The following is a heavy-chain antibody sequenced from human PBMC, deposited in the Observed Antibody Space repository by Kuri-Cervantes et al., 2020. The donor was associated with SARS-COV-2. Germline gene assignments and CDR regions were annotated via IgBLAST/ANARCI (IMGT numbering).Heavy chain of an antibody. D-gene: IGHD1-26*01. CDR2: ISSSGSTI. CDR1: GFTFSDYY. CDR3: AKDRRMVGATRWFDP. J-gene: IGHJ5*02. V-gene: IGHV3-11*04. Sequence: GGSLRLSCAASGFTFSDYYMSWIRQAPGKGLEWVSYISSSGSTIYYADSVKGRFTISRDNSKNTLYLQMNSLRAEDTAVYYCAKDRRMVGATRWFDPWGQGTLVTVSS.